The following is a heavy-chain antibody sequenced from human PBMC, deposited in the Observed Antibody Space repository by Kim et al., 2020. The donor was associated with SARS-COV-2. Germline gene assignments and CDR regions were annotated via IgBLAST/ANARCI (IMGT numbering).Heavy chain of an antibody. CDR1: GGSISSSSYY. V-gene: IGHV4-39*01. CDR2: IYYSGST. Sequence: SETLSLTCTVSGGSISSSSYYWGWIRQPPGKGLEWIGSIYYSGSTYYNPSLKSRVTISVDTSKNQFSLKLSSVTAADTAVYYCARRGYTEDYWGQGTLVTVSS. J-gene: IGHJ4*02. D-gene: IGHD1-1*01. CDR3: ARRGYTEDY.